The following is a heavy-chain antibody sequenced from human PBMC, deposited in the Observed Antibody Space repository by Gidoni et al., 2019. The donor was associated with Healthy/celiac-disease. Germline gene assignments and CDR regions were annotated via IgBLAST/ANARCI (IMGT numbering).Heavy chain of an antibody. CDR3: ARGPRVVPAAINWFDP. CDR1: GGSISSGSYY. V-gene: IGHV4-61*02. Sequence: QVQLQESGPGLVKPSQTLSPTCTVSGGSISSGSYYWSWIRQPAGKGLEWIGRIYTSGSTNYNPSLKSRVTISVDTSKNQFSLKLSSVTAADTAVYYCARGPRVVPAAINWFDPWGQGTLVTVSS. CDR2: IYTSGST. D-gene: IGHD2-2*01. J-gene: IGHJ5*02.